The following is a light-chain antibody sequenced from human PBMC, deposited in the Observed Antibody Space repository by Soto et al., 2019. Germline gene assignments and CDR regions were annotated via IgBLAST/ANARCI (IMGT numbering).Light chain of an antibody. Sequence: EIVLTQSPATLSLSPGERVTLSCRASQNVSTYLAWYPQKPGQAPRLLIYDASDRATGIPARFSGSGSGTDFTLTISSLEPEDFAVYYCQQRTNWLTFGPGTKVDIK. CDR2: DAS. J-gene: IGKJ3*01. CDR3: QQRTNWLT. V-gene: IGKV3-11*01. CDR1: QNVSTY.